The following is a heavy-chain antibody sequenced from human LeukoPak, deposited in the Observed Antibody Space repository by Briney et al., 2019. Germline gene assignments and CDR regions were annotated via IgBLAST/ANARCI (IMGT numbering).Heavy chain of an antibody. J-gene: IGHJ4*02. Sequence: ASVKVSCKASGYTFTSYDINWVRQATGQGLEWMGWMNPNSGNTGYAQKFQGRVTMTRNTSISTAYMELSSLRSEDTAVYYCARGVNSWSGYYSPDFDYWGQGTLVTVSS. V-gene: IGHV1-8*01. CDR1: GYTFTSYD. CDR2: MNPNSGNT. D-gene: IGHD3-3*01. CDR3: ARGVNSWSGYYSPDFDY.